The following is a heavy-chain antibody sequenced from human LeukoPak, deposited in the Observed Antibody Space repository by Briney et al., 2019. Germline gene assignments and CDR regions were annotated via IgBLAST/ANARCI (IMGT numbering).Heavy chain of an antibody. CDR2: ISGSGGST. Sequence: AGGSLRLSCAASGFTLSSYAMSWVRQAPGKGLEWVSVISGSGGSTYYADSVKGRFTSSRDNSKNTLYLQMNSLRAEDTAVYYCAKDQGSGWYRVDFDYWGQGTLVTVSS. CDR3: AKDQGSGWYRVDFDY. CDR1: GFTLSSYA. D-gene: IGHD6-19*01. J-gene: IGHJ4*02. V-gene: IGHV3-23*01.